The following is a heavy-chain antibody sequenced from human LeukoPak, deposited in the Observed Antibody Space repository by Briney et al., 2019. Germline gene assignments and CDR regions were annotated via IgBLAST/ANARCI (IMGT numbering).Heavy chain of an antibody. CDR3: ARLSVIVGSTLEYYYYYMDV. CDR1: GDSISSGDYL. J-gene: IGHJ6*03. D-gene: IGHD1-26*01. Sequence: PSETLSLTCTVSGDSISSGDYLWNWIRQPPGKRLEWVGESNDSGGTNYNPSLKSRVTISADKSKNQVSLKLTSVTAADTAVYYCARLSVIVGSTLEYYYYYMDVWGQGTTVTVSS. V-gene: IGHV4-61*05. CDR2: SNDSGGT.